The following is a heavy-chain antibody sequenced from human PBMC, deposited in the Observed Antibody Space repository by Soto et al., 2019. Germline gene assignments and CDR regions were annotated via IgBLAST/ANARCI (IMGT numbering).Heavy chain of an antibody. CDR3: ARGGKMTTVTTSAGSVAGRFSQ. CDR2: INHSGST. Sequence: PXQTLSLTCAVYGGSLSGYYWSWIRQPPGKGLDWIGEINHSGSTNYNPSLKSRVTISVDTSKNQFSLKLSSVTAADTAVYYCARGGKMTTVTTSAGSVAGRFSQWGQGTLVTVSA. V-gene: IGHV4-34*01. CDR1: GGSLSGYY. J-gene: IGHJ4*02. D-gene: IGHD4-17*01.